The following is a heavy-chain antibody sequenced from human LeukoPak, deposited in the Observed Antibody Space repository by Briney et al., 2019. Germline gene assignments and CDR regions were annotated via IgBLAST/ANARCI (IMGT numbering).Heavy chain of an antibody. CDR2: ISYDGSNK. V-gene: IGHV3-30*18. D-gene: IGHD2-2*01. CDR3: AKEYTKLGYCSSTSCPTGFNY. CDR1: GFTFSSYG. Sequence: GRSLRLSCAASGFTFSSYGMHWVRQAPGKGLEWVAVISYDGSNKYYADSVKGRFTISRDNSKNTLYLQMNSLRAEDTAVYYCAKEYTKLGYCSSTSCPTGFNYWGQGTLVTVSS. J-gene: IGHJ4*02.